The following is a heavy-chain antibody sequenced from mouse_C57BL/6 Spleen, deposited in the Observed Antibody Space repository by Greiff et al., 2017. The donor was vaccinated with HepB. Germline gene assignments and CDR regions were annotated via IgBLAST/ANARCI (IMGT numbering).Heavy chain of an antibody. J-gene: IGHJ1*03. D-gene: IGHD2-12*01. CDR3: ASDYSWYFDV. V-gene: IGHV3-6*01. CDR2: ISYDGSN. CDR1: GYSITSGYY. Sequence: ESGPGLVKPSQSLSLTCSVTGYSITSGYYWNWIRQFPGNKLEWMGYISYDGSNNYNPSLKNRISITRDTSKNQFFLKLNSVTTEDTATYYCASDYSWYFDVWGTGTTVTVSS.